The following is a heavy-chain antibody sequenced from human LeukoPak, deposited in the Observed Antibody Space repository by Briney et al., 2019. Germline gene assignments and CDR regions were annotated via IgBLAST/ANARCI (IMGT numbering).Heavy chain of an antibody. CDR3: AVLIVLDCSGGSCYSGIDY. D-gene: IGHD2-15*01. J-gene: IGHJ4*02. CDR1: RGTFNRYS. CDR2: NIAIFGTA. Sequence: SVKVSCKASRGTFNRYSIRRVRLDPREGLEWPGGNIAIFGTANYAQKFEGKVTITADKSTSTAYMELSSLRSEDTAVYYCAVLIVLDCSGGSCYSGIDYWGQGTLVTVSS. V-gene: IGHV1-69*06.